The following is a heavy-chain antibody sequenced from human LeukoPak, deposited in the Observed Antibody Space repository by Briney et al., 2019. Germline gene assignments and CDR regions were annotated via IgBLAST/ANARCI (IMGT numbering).Heavy chain of an antibody. V-gene: IGHV3-33*01. CDR3: ARGTIVATIPYYYYGMDV. CDR2: IWYDGSNK. J-gene: IGHJ6*04. CDR1: GFTFSSYG. Sequence: PGRSLRLSCAASGFTFSSYGMHWVRQAPGKGLEWVAVIWYDGSNKYYADSVKGRFTISRDNSKNTLYLQMNSLRAEDTAVYYCARGTIVATIPYYYYGMDVWGKGTTVTVSS. D-gene: IGHD5-12*01.